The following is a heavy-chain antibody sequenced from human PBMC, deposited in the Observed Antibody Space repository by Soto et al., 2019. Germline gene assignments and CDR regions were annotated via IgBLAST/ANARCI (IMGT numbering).Heavy chain of an antibody. CDR2: TYYRSKWYN. J-gene: IGHJ6*02. CDR3: ARDSYDFWRGGWDGMDV. Sequence: SQTLSLTCVISGDSVSSNSAAWNWIRQSPSRGLEWLGRTYYRSKWYNDYAVSVKSRITINPDTSKNQFSLQLNSVTPEDTAVYYCARDSYDFWRGGWDGMDVWGQGTTVTVSS. V-gene: IGHV6-1*01. D-gene: IGHD3-3*01. CDR1: GDSVSSNSAA.